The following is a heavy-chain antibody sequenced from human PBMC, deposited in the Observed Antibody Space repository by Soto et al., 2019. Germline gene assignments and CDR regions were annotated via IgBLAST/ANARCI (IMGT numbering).Heavy chain of an antibody. Sequence: GESLKISCKGSGYNFATYWIGWGRQTPGKGLEWIGIIYPPNSDTKYSPSFEGQVTISAEKSINTAYLQWSSLTASDTAVYYCARHRLYSSSWTTFDYWGQGTLVTVSS. CDR3: ARHRLYSSSWTTFDY. CDR2: IYPPNSDT. V-gene: IGHV5-51*01. J-gene: IGHJ4*02. CDR1: GYNFATYW. D-gene: IGHD2-2*01.